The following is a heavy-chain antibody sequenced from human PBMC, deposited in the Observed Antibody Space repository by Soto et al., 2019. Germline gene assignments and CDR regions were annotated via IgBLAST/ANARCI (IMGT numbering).Heavy chain of an antibody. V-gene: IGHV1-18*01. CDR1: GYTFTSYG. J-gene: IGHJ5*02. CDR2: ISAYNGNT. D-gene: IGHD6-19*01. Sequence: ASVKVSCKASGYTFTSYGISWVRQAPGQGLEWMGWISAYNGNTNYAQKLQGRVTMTTDTSTSTAYMELRSLRSDDTAVYYCARLIAVAGTTWFDPWGQGTLVTVSS. CDR3: ARLIAVAGTTWFDP.